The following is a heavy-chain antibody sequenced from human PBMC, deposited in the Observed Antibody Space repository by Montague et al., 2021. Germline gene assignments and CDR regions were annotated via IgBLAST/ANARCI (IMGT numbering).Heavy chain of an antibody. CDR1: GAPITSNICY. CDR2: IYYSGNS. D-gene: IGHD6-13*01. V-gene: IGHV4-39*01. J-gene: IGHJ5*02. Sequence: SETLSLTCTVSGAPITSNICYWGWIRQSPGKGLEWIGSIYYSGNSFYQPSLKSRITMAVDTSKNQFSLKLSSVTAADTAIYYCARVFSSWYVGWFDPWGQGTLVTVSS. CDR3: ARVFSSWYVGWFDP.